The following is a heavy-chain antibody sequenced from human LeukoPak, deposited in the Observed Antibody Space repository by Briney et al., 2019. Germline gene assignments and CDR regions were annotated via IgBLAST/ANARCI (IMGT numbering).Heavy chain of an antibody. CDR2: IYSGGST. CDR3: AKYYYDSSGYYGAFDI. J-gene: IGHJ3*02. D-gene: IGHD3-22*01. CDR1: GFTFSSYS. V-gene: IGHV3-53*01. Sequence: PGGSLRLSCAASGFTFSSYSMSWVRQAPGKGLEWVSVIYSGGSTYYADSVKGRFTISRDNSKNTLYLQMNSLRAEDTAVYYCAKYYYDSSGYYGAFDIWGQGTMVTVSS.